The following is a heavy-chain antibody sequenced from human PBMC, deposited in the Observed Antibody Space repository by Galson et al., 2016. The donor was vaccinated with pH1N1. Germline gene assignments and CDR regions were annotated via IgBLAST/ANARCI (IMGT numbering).Heavy chain of an antibody. J-gene: IGHJ6*02. Sequence: SLRLSCADSGFTFSGFEMNWVRQAPGKGLEWISYITTSGDSLYYADSVKGRFTISRDNAKNSLYLQMNSLRVEDTAVYYCARDYYYYYGMDVWGQGTTVTVSS. CDR1: GFTFSGFE. CDR2: ITTSGDSL. CDR3: ARDYYYYYGMDV. V-gene: IGHV3-48*03.